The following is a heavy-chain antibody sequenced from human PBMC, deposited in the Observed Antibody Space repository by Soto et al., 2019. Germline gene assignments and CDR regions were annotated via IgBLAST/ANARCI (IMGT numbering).Heavy chain of an antibody. CDR2: ISGSGRGT. CDR1: GFTFEKVL. CDR3: AKDQDDGGNSYFDY. V-gene: IGHV3-23*01. Sequence: GGSLRLSCAASGFTFEKVLMSRVRQGRGMGLEWVSSISGSGRGTFYAGSVKGRFTISRDNSKNTLSLQMNSLRVEDTGVYFCAKDQDDGGNSYFDYWGQGTQVTVSS. J-gene: IGHJ4*02. D-gene: IGHD4-17*01.